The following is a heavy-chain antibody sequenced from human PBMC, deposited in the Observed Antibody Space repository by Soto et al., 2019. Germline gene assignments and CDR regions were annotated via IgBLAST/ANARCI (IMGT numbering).Heavy chain of an antibody. J-gene: IGHJ6*02. Sequence: SGESLKISCKGSGYSFTSYWIGWVRQMPGKGLEWMGIIYPGDSDTRYSPSFQGQVTISADKSISTAYLQWSSLKASDTAMYYCAILPKLGYYYYGMDVWGQGTTVTVSS. CDR2: IYPGDSDT. CDR3: AILPKLGYYYYGMDV. D-gene: IGHD7-27*01. CDR1: GYSFTSYW. V-gene: IGHV5-51*01.